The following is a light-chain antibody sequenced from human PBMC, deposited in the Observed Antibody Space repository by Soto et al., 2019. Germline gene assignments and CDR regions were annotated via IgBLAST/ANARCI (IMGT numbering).Light chain of an antibody. CDR1: SSDVGGYNY. Sequence: QPVLTQPASVSGYLGQSITISCTGTSSDVGGYNYVSWYQHHPGRAPKLLIYEVNIRPSGVSSHFSGSKSGNTASLTIAGLQAEDEADYYCSSYTDTSTFVFGTGTKVTVL. J-gene: IGLJ1*01. V-gene: IGLV2-14*01. CDR2: EVN. CDR3: SSYTDTSTFV.